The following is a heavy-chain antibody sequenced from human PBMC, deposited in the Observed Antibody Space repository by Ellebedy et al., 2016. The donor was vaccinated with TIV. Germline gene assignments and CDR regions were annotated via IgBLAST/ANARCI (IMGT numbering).Heavy chain of an antibody. CDR3: ARLGPPYYFDY. CDR2: IYYSGST. Sequence: SETLSLXXTVSGGSISSYYWSWIRQPPGKGLEWIGYIYYSGSTNYNPSLKSRVTISVDTSKNQFSLKLSSVTAADTAVYYCARLGPPYYFDYWGQGTLVTVSS. CDR1: GGSISSYY. D-gene: IGHD3-16*01. V-gene: IGHV4-59*08. J-gene: IGHJ4*02.